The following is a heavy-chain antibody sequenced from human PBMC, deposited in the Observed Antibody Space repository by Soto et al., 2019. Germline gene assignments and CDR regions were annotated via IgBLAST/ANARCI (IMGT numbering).Heavy chain of an antibody. V-gene: IGHV5-10-1*01. Sequence: EVRLVQSGAEAKKPGESLRISCKGSGYSFTSYWISWVRQMPGKGLEWMGRIDPSDSYTNYSPSFQGHVTISADKSIITAYLQWSTPTASDTARYHCASLQAAADYNDLTLDYWGQGTLVTVSS. J-gene: IGHJ4*02. CDR3: ASLQAAADYNDLTLDY. CDR1: GYSFTSYW. D-gene: IGHD6-13*01. CDR2: IDPSDSYT.